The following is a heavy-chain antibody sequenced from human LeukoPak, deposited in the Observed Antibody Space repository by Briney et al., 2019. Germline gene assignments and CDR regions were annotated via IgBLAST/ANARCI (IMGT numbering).Heavy chain of an antibody. CDR3: ARDTYYYDSSGYSPFDY. J-gene: IGHJ4*02. D-gene: IGHD3-22*01. Sequence: SETLSLTCTVSGGSISSYYWSWIRQPAGKGLEWIGRIYTSGSTNYNPSLKSRVTMSVDTSKNQFSLKLSSVTAADTAVYYCARDTYYYDSSGYSPFDYWGQGTLVTVSS. CDR2: IYTSGST. V-gene: IGHV4-4*07. CDR1: GGSISSYY.